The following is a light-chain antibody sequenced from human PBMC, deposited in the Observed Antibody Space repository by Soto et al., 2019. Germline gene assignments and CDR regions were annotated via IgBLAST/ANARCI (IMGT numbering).Light chain of an antibody. CDR3: CSYTGSAIFYV. CDR1: SSDVGTHNL. CDR2: EGT. Sequence: QSPLSHPASVSGSLGHAISISCTGTSSDVGTHNLVSWFQQFPDKAPKLVIYEGTKRPSGVSDRFSGSKSGNTASLTISGLQAEDEGDYYCCSYTGSAIFYVFGTGTKVTVL. V-gene: IGLV2-23*01. J-gene: IGLJ1*01.